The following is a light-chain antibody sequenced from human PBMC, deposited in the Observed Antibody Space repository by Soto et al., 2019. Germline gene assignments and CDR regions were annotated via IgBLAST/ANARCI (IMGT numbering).Light chain of an antibody. J-gene: IGLJ2*01. CDR3: QSYGSSLSGVV. CDR2: DNI. V-gene: IGLV1-40*01. Sequence: QAVVTQPPSVSGAPGQRVTISCTGSSSNIGAGYGVHWYQQLPGTAPKLLIYDNINRPSGVPDRFSGSKSGTSASLAITGLQAEDEADYYCQSYGSSLSGVVFGGGTKVTVL. CDR1: SSNIGAGYG.